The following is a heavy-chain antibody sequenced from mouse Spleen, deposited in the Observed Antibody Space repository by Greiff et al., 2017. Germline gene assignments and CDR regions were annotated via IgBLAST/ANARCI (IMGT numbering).Heavy chain of an antibody. CDR3: ARGYYGSSYWYFDV. Sequence: VQLKESGAELVKPGASVKMSCKASGYTFTTYPIEWMKQNHGKSLEWIGNFHPYNDDTKYNEKFKGKATLTVEKSSSTVYLELSRLTSDDSAVYYCARGYYGSSYWYFDVWGAGTTVTVSS. D-gene: IGHD1-1*01. J-gene: IGHJ1*01. CDR2: FHPYNDDT. CDR1: GYTFTTYP. V-gene: IGHV1-47*01.